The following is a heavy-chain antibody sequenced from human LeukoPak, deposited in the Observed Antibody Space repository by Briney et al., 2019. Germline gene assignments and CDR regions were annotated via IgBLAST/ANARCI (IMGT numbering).Heavy chain of an antibody. CDR3: AKSSDIPAAIANYFDY. V-gene: IGHV3-23*01. Sequence: PGGSLRLSCAASGFTLSSYAMSWVRQGPGKGLEWVSAISVSGNTYHADSVKGRFTISRDSSKNTLYLQMNSLRAEDTAVYYCAKSSDIPAAIANYFDYWGQGTLVTVSS. D-gene: IGHD2-2*02. J-gene: IGHJ4*02. CDR1: GFTLSSYA. CDR2: ISVSGNT.